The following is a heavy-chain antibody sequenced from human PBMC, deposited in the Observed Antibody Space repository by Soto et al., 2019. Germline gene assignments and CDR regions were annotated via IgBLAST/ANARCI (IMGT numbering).Heavy chain of an antibody. V-gene: IGHV1-3*01. J-gene: IGHJ4*02. CDR2: INAGNGNT. CDR3: AIPNNYYDSSGSAFAY. CDR1: GYTFTSYA. Sequence: ASVKVSCKASGYTFTSYAMHWVRQAPGQRLEWMGWINAGNGNTKYSQKFQGRVTITRDTSASTAYMELSSLRSEDTAVYYCAIPNNYYDSSGSAFAYWGQGTLVTV. D-gene: IGHD3-22*01.